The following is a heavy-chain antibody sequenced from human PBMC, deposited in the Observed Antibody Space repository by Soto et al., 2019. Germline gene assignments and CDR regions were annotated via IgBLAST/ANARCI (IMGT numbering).Heavy chain of an antibody. CDR1: GGSINNYY. D-gene: IGHD3-3*02. CDR2: VFTTGTT. J-gene: IGHJ5*02. CDR3: ARDFNSIFDDFADMRWNFDP. V-gene: IGHV4-4*07. Sequence: SETLSLTCSVTGGSINNYYWSWVRQSAGKGLEWIGRVFTTGTTDYNPSLKGRVTISVDTSKNQFSLSLRSVTAADTAIYYCARDFNSIFDDFADMRWNFDPWGQGTLVTVS.